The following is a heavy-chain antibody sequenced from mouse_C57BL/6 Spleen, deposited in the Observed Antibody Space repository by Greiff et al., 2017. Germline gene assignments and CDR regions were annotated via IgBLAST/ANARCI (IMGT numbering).Heavy chain of an antibody. CDR3: ARPEVVATDFDY. D-gene: IGHD1-1*01. V-gene: IGHV1-64*01. J-gene: IGHJ2*01. CDR2: IHPNSGST. Sequence: QVQLQQPGAELVKPGASVKLSCKASGYTFTSYWMHWVKQRPGQGLEWIGMIHPNSGSTNYNEKFKSKATLTVDKSSSTAYMQLSSLTSEDSAVYYCARPEVVATDFDYWGQGTTLTVSS. CDR1: GYTFTSYW.